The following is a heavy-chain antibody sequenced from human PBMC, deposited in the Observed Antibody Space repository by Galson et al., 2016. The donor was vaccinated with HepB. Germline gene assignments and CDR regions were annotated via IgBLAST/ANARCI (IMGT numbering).Heavy chain of an antibody. CDR2: IYSGGGT. J-gene: IGHJ3*01. D-gene: IGHD6-13*01. Sequence: SLRLSCAASGFTVSNNYMTWVRQAPGKGLEWVSFIYSGGGTYYSDAVKGRFTLSRDSSTNTLYLQMNSMSVKDTALHYWARVPGYLWGQGTMVTVSS. V-gene: IGHV3-53*01. CDR1: GFTVSNNY. CDR3: ARVPGYL.